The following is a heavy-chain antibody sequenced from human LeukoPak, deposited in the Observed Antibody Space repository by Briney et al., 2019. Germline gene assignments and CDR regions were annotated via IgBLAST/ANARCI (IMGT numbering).Heavy chain of an antibody. CDR1: GVTXXSYA. V-gene: IGHV3-30-3*01. J-gene: IGHJ6*02. CDR2: ISYDGSNK. Sequence: GVTXXSYAXHXVRQAPGKGLEWVAVISYDGSNKYYADSVKGRFTISRDNSKNTLYLQMNSLRAEDTAVYYCARDLAREKASDYYYGMDVWGQGTTVTVSS. CDR3: ARDLAREKASDYYYGMDV. D-gene: IGHD1-26*01.